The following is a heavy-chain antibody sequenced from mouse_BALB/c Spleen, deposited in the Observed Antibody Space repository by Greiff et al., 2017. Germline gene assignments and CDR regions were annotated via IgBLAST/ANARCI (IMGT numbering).Heavy chain of an antibody. J-gene: IGHJ2*01. CDR2: IDPYNGGT. Sequence: EVQLQQSGPELGKPGASVKISCKASGYSFTGYNMYWVKQSHRKSLEWIGYIDPYNGGTSYNQKSKGKATLTVDKSSSTAYMHLNSLTSEDSAIYCCARELLRLPFDYWGQGTTLTVSS. V-gene: IGHV1S135*01. D-gene: IGHD1-2*01. CDR3: ARELLRLPFDY. CDR1: GYSFTGYN.